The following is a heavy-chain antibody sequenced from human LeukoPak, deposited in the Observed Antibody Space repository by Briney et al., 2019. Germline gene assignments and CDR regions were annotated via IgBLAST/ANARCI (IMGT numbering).Heavy chain of an antibody. CDR2: IISSSSYI. Sequence: PGVSLRLSCAASGFPFSSYSMNWARQAPGKGVEGVSSIISSSSYIYYADSVKGRFTISRDNAKNSLYLQMNSLRAEDTAVYYCARAEDIVVVVAATPGDYWGQGTLVTVS. V-gene: IGHV3-21*01. J-gene: IGHJ4*02. CDR3: ARAEDIVVVVAATPGDY. CDR1: GFPFSSYS. D-gene: IGHD2-15*01.